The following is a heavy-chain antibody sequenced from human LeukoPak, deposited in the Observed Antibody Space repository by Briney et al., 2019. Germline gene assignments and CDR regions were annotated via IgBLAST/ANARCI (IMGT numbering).Heavy chain of an antibody. CDR3: ARDPVQRSIVVVPAPGSGFDP. CDR2: ISSSGNYI. Sequence: GGSLRLSCAASGFTFSSYSMNWVRQAPGKGLEWVSSISSSGNYIYYVDSVKGRFTISRDNAKNSLYLQMHSLRAEDTAVYYCARDPVQRSIVVVPAPGSGFDPWGQGTLVTVSS. J-gene: IGHJ5*02. V-gene: IGHV3-21*01. D-gene: IGHD2-2*01. CDR1: GFTFSSYS.